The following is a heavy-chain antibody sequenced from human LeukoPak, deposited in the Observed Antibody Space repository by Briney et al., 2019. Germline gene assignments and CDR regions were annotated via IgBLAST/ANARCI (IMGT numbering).Heavy chain of an antibody. Sequence: SETLSLTCTVSGGSISSYYWSWIRQPPGKGLEWIGYIYYSGNTNYNPSLKSRVTISVDTSKNQFSLKLSSVTAADTAVYYCARAPEEYYDSSGYHNWFGPWGQGTLVTVSS. CDR3: ARAPEEYYDSSGYHNWFGP. CDR1: GGSISSYY. CDR2: IYYSGNT. D-gene: IGHD3-22*01. V-gene: IGHV4-59*01. J-gene: IGHJ5*02.